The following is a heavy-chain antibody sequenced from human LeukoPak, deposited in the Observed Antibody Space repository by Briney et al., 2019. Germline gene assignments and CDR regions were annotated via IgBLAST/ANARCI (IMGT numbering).Heavy chain of an antibody. Sequence: GASVKVSCKASGYTFTGYYMHWVRQAPGQGLEWMGWINPNSGGTNYAQKFQGRVTMTRDTSISTAYMELSRLRSDDTAVYYCARDNVPVKDRGINQWLPQGYFDLWGRGTLVTVSS. V-gene: IGHV1-2*02. CDR2: INPNSGGT. CDR3: ARDNVPVKDRGINQWLPQGYFDL. J-gene: IGHJ2*01. D-gene: IGHD6-19*01. CDR1: GYTFTGYY.